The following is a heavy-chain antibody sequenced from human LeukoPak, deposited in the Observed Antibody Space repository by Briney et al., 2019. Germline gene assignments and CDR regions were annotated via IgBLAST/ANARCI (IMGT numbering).Heavy chain of an antibody. J-gene: IGHJ5*02. CDR1: GFTFSSYA. Sequence: PGGSLRLSCAASGFTFSSYAMSWVRQAPGKGLEWVSAISGSGGSTYYAESVKVRFTISRDNSKNTLYLKMNSLRAEDTAVYYCAKDIDYVWGSYRTYQWLDPWGQGTLVTVSS. V-gene: IGHV3-23*01. D-gene: IGHD3-16*02. CDR2: ISGSGGST. CDR3: AKDIDYVWGSYRTYQWLDP.